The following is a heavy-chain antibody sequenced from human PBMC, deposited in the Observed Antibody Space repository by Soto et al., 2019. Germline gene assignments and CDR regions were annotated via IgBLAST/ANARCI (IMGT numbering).Heavy chain of an antibody. D-gene: IGHD3-10*01. CDR3: ARHSTSAPKDY. CDR1: GYSFTTYW. Sequence: GESLKISCKGSGYSFTTYWIAWVRQMPGKGLEWVGIIYPGDSDTRYSPSFEGHVTISVDKSISTAFLQWNSLKASDNAIYYCARHSTSAPKDYWGQGXLVTVYS. J-gene: IGHJ4*01. CDR2: IYPGDSDT. V-gene: IGHV5-51*01.